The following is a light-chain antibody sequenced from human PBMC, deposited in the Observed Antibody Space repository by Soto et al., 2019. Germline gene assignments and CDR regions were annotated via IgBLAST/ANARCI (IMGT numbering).Light chain of an antibody. J-gene: IGKJ3*01. CDR1: QSVLYSSNNKNY. Sequence: DIVMTQSPDSLAVSLGERATINCKSSQSVLYSSNNKNYLAWYQQKPGQPPKLLIYWASTRESGVPDRFSGSGSGTDFTLTISSLEAEDVAVYYCQQYYSTLAFTFGPGNKVDIK. CDR2: WAS. CDR3: QQYYSTLAFT. V-gene: IGKV4-1*01.